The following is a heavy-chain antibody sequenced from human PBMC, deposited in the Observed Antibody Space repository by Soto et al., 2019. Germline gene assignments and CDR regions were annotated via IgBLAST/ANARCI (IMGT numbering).Heavy chain of an antibody. CDR2: IVPIYRTA. D-gene: IGHD6-13*01. Sequence: SVKVSCKASGGTFSSYRINWVRQAPGQGLEWVGGIVPIYRTADYAQKFQGRVTITADESARTAYLEVRSLKSQDTPGYYCARDSGAKLSSSWGQGTLVTVSS. CDR3: ARDSGAKLSSS. J-gene: IGHJ4*02. CDR1: GGTFSSYR. V-gene: IGHV1-69*13.